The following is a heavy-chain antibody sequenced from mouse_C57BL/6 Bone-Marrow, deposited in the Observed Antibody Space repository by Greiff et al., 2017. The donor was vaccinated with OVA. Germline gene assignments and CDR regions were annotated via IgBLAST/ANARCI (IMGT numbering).Heavy chain of an antibody. CDR2: IDPETGGT. CDR1: GYTFTDYE. V-gene: IGHV1-15*01. J-gene: IGHJ1*03. Sequence: VQGVESGAELVRPGASVTLSCKASGYTFTDYEMHWVKQTPVHGLEWIGAIDPETGGTAYNQKFKGKAILTADKSSSTAYMELRSLTSEDSAVYYCTLTYFDVWGTGTTVTVSS. CDR3: TLTYFDV.